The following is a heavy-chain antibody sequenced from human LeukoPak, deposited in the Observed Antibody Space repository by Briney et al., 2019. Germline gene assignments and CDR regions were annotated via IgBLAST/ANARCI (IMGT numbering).Heavy chain of an antibody. V-gene: IGHV1-18*01. CDR2: ISAYNGNT. J-gene: IGHJ5*02. CDR3: ARVDEYCSSTSCYWVNWFDP. D-gene: IGHD2-2*01. CDR1: GYTFTSYG. Sequence: ASVKVSCTASGYTFTSYGISWVRQAPGQGLEWMGWISAYNGNTNYAQKLQGRVTMTTDTSTSTAYMELRSLRSDDTAVYYCARVDEYCSSTSCYWVNWFDPWGQGTLVTVSS.